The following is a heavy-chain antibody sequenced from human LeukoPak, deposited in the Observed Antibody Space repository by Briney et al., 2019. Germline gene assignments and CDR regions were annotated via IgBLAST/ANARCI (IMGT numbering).Heavy chain of an antibody. CDR1: GGSISSYY. CDR3: ARGVSYYDSSGYYNEYFQH. V-gene: IGHV4-59*08. CDR2: IYYSGST. J-gene: IGHJ1*01. D-gene: IGHD3-22*01. Sequence: SETLSLTCTVSGGSISSYYWSWIRQPPGKGLEWIGYIYYSGSTNYNPSLKSRVTISIDTSKNQFSLKLSSVTAADTAVYYCARGVSYYDSSGYYNEYFQHWGQGTLVTVSS.